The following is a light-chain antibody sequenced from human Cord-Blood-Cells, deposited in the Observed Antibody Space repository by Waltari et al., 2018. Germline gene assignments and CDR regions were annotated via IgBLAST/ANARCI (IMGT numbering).Light chain of an antibody. J-gene: IGLJ3*02. V-gene: IGLV2-23*01. CDR3: CSYAGSSTYWV. CDR2: EGS. CDR1: SIDVGSYNL. Sequence: QSALTQPASVSGSPEQSITISCPGTSIDVGSYNLVSCYQQHPGKPPKLMIYEGSKRPSGVSNRFSGSKSGNTASLTISGLQAEDEADYYCCSYAGSSTYWVFGGGTKLTVL.